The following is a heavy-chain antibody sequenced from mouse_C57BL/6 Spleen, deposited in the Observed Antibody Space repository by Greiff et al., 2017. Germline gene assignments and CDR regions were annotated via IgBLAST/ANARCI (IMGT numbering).Heavy chain of an antibody. V-gene: IGHV1-52*01. J-gene: IGHJ2*01. Sequence: VKLQESGAELVRPGSSVKLSCKASGYTFTSYWMHWVKQRPIQGLEWIGNIDPSDSETHYNQKFKDKATLTVDKSSSTAYMQLSSLTSEDSAVYYCARWITTVGFDYWGQGTTLTVSS. D-gene: IGHD1-1*01. CDR1: GYTFTSYW. CDR2: IDPSDSET. CDR3: ARWITTVGFDY.